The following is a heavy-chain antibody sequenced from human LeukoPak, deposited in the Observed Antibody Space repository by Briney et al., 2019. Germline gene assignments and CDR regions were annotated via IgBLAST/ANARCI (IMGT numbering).Heavy chain of an antibody. CDR2: ISSSSSYI. V-gene: IGHV3-21*01. CDR3: ARDVTYCGDDCYPQYYYYGMDV. D-gene: IGHD2-21*02. Sequence: PGGSLRLSCAASGFTFSNAWMNWVRQAPGKGLEWVSSISSSSSYIYYADSVKGRFTISRDNAKNSLYLQMNSLRAEDTAVYYCARDVTYCGDDCYPQYYYYGMDVWGQGTTVTVSS. J-gene: IGHJ6*02. CDR1: GFTFSNAW.